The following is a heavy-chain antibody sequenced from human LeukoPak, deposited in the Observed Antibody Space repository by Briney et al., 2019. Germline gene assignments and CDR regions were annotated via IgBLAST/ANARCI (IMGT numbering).Heavy chain of an antibody. CDR2: IYHSGST. V-gene: IGHV4-38-2*01. J-gene: IGHJ4*02. CDR3: AVGGDYYFDY. Sequence: SETLSLTCAVSGYSISSGYYWGWIRQPPGKGLEWIGSIYHSGSTYYNPSLKGRVTISVDTSKNQFSLKLSSVTAADTAVYYCAVGGDYYFDYWGQGTLVTVSS. CDR1: GYSISSGYY. D-gene: IGHD2-21*02.